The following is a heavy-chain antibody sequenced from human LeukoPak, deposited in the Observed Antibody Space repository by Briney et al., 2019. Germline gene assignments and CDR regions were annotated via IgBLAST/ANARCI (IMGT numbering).Heavy chain of an antibody. J-gene: IGHJ3*02. CDR3: ARPQPDYYDSSGYDAFDI. V-gene: IGHV1-2*02. CDR2: INPNSGGT. Sequence: GASVKVSCKASGYTFTGYYMHWVRQAPGQGLEWMGWINPNSGGTNYAQKFQGRVTMTRDTSISTAYMELSRLRSDDTAVYYCARPQPDYYDSSGYDAFDIWGQGTMVTVSS. CDR1: GYTFTGYY. D-gene: IGHD3-22*01.